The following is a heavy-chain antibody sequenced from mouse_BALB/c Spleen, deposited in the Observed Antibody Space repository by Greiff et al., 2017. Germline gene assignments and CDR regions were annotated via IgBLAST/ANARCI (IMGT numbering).Heavy chain of an antibody. CDR3: ARDYYGSSWFAY. J-gene: IGHJ3*01. CDR1: GYAFTNYL. D-gene: IGHD1-1*01. V-gene: IGHV1-54*01. Sequence: QVQLQQSGAELVRPGTSVKVSCKASGYAFTNYLIEWVKQRPGQGLEWIGVINPGSGGTNYNEKFKGKATLTADKSSSTAYMQLSSLTSDDSAVYFCARDYYGSSWFAYWGQGTLVTVSA. CDR2: INPGSGGT.